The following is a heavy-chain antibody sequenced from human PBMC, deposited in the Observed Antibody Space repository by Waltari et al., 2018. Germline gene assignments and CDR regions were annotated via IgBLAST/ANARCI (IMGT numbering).Heavy chain of an antibody. D-gene: IGHD2-15*01. V-gene: IGHV1-69*01. CDR2: IIPIFGTA. Sequence: QVQLVQSGAEVTQPGSSVQVSCKASGGTFSSYAISWVRQAPGPGLEWMGGIIPIFGTANYAQKFQGRVTITADESTSTAYMELSSLRSEDTAVYYCAFGTHCSGGSCYSNTAFDIWGQGTMVTVSS. CDR1: GGTFSSYA. CDR3: AFGTHCSGGSCYSNTAFDI. J-gene: IGHJ3*02.